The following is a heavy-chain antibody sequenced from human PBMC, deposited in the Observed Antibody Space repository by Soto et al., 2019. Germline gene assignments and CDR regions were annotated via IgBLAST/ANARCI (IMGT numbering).Heavy chain of an antibody. CDR1: GFTFRNAW. D-gene: IGHD3-9*01. V-gene: IGHV3-15*01. CDR3: TTFQSYMIFRQENRNWYFDL. Sequence: GGSLRLSCAASGFTFRNAWMNWVRQAPGKGLEWVGRIKSKTDGGTTDYAAPVKGRFTISRDDSRNTLYLRMYSLKTEDTAIYYCTTFQSYMIFRQENRNWYFDLWGRGTLVTVSS. J-gene: IGHJ2*01. CDR2: IKSKTDGGTT.